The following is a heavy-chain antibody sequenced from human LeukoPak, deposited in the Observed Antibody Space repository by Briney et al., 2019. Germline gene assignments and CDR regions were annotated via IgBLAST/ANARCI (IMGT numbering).Heavy chain of an antibody. CDR1: GYTFTSYD. D-gene: IGHD7-27*01. J-gene: IGHJ4*02. CDR2: MSPNSGNT. Sequence: ASVKVSCKASGYTFTSYDINWMRQATGQGLEWMGWMSPNSGNTGYAQKFQGRVTMTRDTSTGAAYLELSSLRSEDSAVYYCVRTPPNWGADFWGQGTLVTVSS. V-gene: IGHV1-8*01. CDR3: VRTPPNWGADF.